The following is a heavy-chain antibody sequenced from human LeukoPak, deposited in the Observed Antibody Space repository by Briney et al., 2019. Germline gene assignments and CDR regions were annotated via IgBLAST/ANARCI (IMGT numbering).Heavy chain of an antibody. CDR2: ISSSSSTI. V-gene: IGHV3-48*01. CDR3: ARVSGYYDSSGYPYYYYYMDV. Sequence: GGSLRLSCAASGFTFSSYSMDWVRQAPGKGLEWVSYISSSSSTIYYADSVKGRFTISRDNAKNSLYLQMNSLRAEDTAVYYCARVSGYYDSSGYPYYYYYMDVWGKGTTVTVSS. J-gene: IGHJ6*03. D-gene: IGHD3-22*01. CDR1: GFTFSSYS.